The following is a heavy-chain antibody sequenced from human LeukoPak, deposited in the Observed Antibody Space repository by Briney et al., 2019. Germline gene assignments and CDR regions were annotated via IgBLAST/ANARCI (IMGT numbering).Heavy chain of an antibody. Sequence: SQTLSLTCTVSGGSISSGGYYWSWIRQHPGKGLEWIGYIYYSGSTYYNPSLKSRVTISVDASKNQFSLKLSSVTAADTAVYYCARFTSTYKKVWINFDYWGQGTLVTVSS. CDR1: GGSISSGGYY. V-gene: IGHV4-31*03. CDR3: ARFTSTYKKVWINFDY. CDR2: IYYSGST. J-gene: IGHJ4*02. D-gene: IGHD3-16*01.